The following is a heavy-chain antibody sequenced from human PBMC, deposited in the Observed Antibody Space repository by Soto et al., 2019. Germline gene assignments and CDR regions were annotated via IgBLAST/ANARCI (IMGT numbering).Heavy chain of an antibody. CDR1: GVTFSSYA. CDR3: ARVVTVVKSFHYWYFDL. CDR2: IIPIFGTT. V-gene: IGHV1-69*12. D-gene: IGHD2-15*01. J-gene: IGHJ2*01. Sequence: QVQLVQSGAEVKKPGSSVKVSCKASGVTFSSYAISWVRQAPGQGLEWMGGIIPIFGTTNYAQKFQGRVTITADESTSTAYMELSSLRSEDTAMYYCARVVTVVKSFHYWYFDLWGRGTLVTGSS.